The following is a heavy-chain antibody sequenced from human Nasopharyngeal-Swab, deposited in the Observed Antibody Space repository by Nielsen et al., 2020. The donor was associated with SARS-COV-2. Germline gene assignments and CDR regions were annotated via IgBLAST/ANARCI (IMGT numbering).Heavy chain of an antibody. CDR2: IYYSGST. V-gene: IGHV4-39*01. Sequence: SETLSLTFTVSGGSISSSSYYWGWIRQPPGKGLAGIGSIYYSGSTYYNPSLKSRVTISVDTSKNQFSLKLSSVTAADTAVYYCARHGGWFGELADYYYGMDVWGQGTTVTVSS. CDR3: ARHGGWFGELADYYYGMDV. D-gene: IGHD3-10*01. CDR1: GGSISSSSYY. J-gene: IGHJ6*02.